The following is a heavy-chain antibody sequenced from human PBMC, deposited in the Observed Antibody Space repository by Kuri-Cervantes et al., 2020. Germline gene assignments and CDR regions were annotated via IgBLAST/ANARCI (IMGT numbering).Heavy chain of an antibody. Sequence: SVKVSCKASGCTFSSYAISWVRQAPGQGLEWMGGINPIFGTANYVQKFQGRVTITADESTSTAYMELSSLRSEDTAVYYCARGWNHTTTYYYYYGMDVWGQGTTVTVSS. V-gene: IGHV1-69*13. CDR3: ARGWNHTTTYYYYYGMDV. D-gene: IGHD1-14*01. J-gene: IGHJ6*02. CDR2: INPIFGTA. CDR1: GCTFSSYA.